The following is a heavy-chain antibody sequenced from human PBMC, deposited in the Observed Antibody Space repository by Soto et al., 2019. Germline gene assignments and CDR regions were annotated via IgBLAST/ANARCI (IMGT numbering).Heavy chain of an antibody. V-gene: IGHV1-2*04. CDR3: ARWGLGQWLGHDAFDI. Sequence: GASVKVSCKASGYTFTGYYMHWVQQAPGQGLEWMGWINPNSGGTNYAQKFQGWVTMTRDTSISTAYMELSRLRPDDTAVYYCARWGLGQWLGHDAFDIWGQGTMVTVSS. D-gene: IGHD6-19*01. CDR2: INPNSGGT. J-gene: IGHJ3*02. CDR1: GYTFTGYY.